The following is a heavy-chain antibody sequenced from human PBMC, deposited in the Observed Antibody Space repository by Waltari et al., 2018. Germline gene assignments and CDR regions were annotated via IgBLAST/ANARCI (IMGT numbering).Heavy chain of an antibody. V-gene: IGHV3-30*18. CDR1: GFTFSSYG. D-gene: IGHD1-26*01. CDR2: ISYDGSNK. J-gene: IGHJ4*02. Sequence: QVQLVESGGGVVQPGRSLRLSCAASGFTFSSYGMHWVRQAPGKGLEWVAVISYDGSNKYYAESVKGRFTISRDNSKNTLYLQMNSLRAEDTAVYYCAKDRGGATSWGFDYWGQGTLVTVSS. CDR3: AKDRGGATSWGFDY.